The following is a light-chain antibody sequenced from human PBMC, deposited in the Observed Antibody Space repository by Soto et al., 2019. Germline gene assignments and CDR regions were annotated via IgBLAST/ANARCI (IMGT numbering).Light chain of an antibody. CDR1: QSITSY. Sequence: DIQMTQSPSSLSASGGDTVTITCRASQSITSYLNWYQQRPGKAPKVLIYDASNLETGVPSRFSGSGSGTDFTFTISSLQPKDIATYYCQQYDNLPYTFGQGTKLEIK. V-gene: IGKV1-33*01. J-gene: IGKJ2*01. CDR2: DAS. CDR3: QQYDNLPYT.